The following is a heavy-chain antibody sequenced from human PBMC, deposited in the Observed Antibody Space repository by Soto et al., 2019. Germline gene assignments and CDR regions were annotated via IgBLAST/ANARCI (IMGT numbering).Heavy chain of an antibody. J-gene: IGHJ3*02. V-gene: IGHV1-46*01. CDR1: GYTFINYY. CDR3: AREKWLVRRNDPFDI. D-gene: IGHD6-19*01. Sequence: QVQLVQSGAEVKKPGASVKVSCKASGYTFINYYMHWVRQAPGQGLEWMGIINPNGGSTTYAQKFQSRVTLTRETSTNTVNMELSSLRSEDTAVYYCAREKWLVRRNDPFDIWGQGTMVTVSS. CDR2: INPNGGST.